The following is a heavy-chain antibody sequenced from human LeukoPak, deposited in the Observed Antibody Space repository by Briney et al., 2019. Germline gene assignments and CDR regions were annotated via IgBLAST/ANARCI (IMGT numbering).Heavy chain of an antibody. Sequence: ASVKVSCKASGYTFTSYYMHWVRQAPGQGLEWMGWINPNSGGTNYAQKFQGRVTMTRDTSISTAYMELSRLRSDDTAVYYCARNVAAAGKVHDYWGQGTLVTVSS. J-gene: IGHJ4*02. D-gene: IGHD6-13*01. CDR3: ARNVAAAGKVHDY. CDR2: INPNSGGT. V-gene: IGHV1-2*02. CDR1: GYTFTSYY.